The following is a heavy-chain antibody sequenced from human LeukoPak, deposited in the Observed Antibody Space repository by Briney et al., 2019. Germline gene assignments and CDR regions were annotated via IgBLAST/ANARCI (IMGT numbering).Heavy chain of an antibody. D-gene: IGHD2/OR15-2a*01. Sequence: GESLKISCKGSGYSFTSYWIGWVRQMPGKGLEWMGIIYPGDSDTRYSPSFQGQVTISADKSISTAYLQWSSLKASGTAMYYCARRMVNSTKENWFDPWGQGTLVTVSS. CDR3: ARRMVNSTKENWFDP. J-gene: IGHJ5*02. CDR2: IYPGDSDT. V-gene: IGHV5-51*01. CDR1: GYSFTSYW.